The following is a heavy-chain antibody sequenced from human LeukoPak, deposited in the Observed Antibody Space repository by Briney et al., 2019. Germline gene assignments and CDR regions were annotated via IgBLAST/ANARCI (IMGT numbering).Heavy chain of an antibody. CDR2: IYYSGST. V-gene: IGHV4-39*01. Sequence: PSETLSLTCTVSGGSISSSSYYWGWIRQPPGKGLEWIGSIYYSGSTYYNPSLKSRVTISVDTSKNQFSLKLSSVTAADTAVYYCAGRRATDAAWGQGTLVTVSS. J-gene: IGHJ5*02. CDR1: GGSISSSSYY. CDR3: AGRRATDAA.